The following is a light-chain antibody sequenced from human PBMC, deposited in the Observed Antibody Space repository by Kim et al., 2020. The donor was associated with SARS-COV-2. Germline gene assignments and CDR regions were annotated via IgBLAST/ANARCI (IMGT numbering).Light chain of an antibody. CDR1: QSISSY. J-gene: IGKJ2*01. Sequence: SASVGDRVNITCRSSQSISSYLNWYQQKPGKAPKHLIYAAASLQSGVPSRFSGSGSGTDFTLTISSLQPEDFATYYCQQSYSTPQTFGQGTKLEI. V-gene: IGKV1-39*01. CDR2: AAA. CDR3: QQSYSTPQT.